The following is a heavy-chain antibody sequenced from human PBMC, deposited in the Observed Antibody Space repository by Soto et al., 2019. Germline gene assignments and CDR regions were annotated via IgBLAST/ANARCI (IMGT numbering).Heavy chain of an antibody. CDR2: INPNSGGT. CDR1: GYTFTGYY. CDR3: ARMRIEASYYYYGMHV. D-gene: IGHD2-15*01. V-gene: IGHV1-2*04. Sequence: GASVKVSCKASGYTFTGYYMHWVRQAPGQGLEWMGWINPNSGGTNYAQKFQGWVTMTRDTSISTAYMELSRLRSDDTAVYYCARMRIEASYYYYGMHVWGQGTTVTVSS. J-gene: IGHJ6*02.